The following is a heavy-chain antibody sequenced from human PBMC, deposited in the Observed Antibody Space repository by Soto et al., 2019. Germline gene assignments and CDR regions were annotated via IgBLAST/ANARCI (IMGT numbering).Heavy chain of an antibody. CDR1: GGSISSGDYY. D-gene: IGHD3-9*01. CDR3: ASAPYYDILTGYPRPYYYYGMDV. V-gene: IGHV4-30-4*01. Sequence: PSETLSLTCTVSGGSISSGDYYWSWIRQPPGKGLEWIGYIYYSGSTYYNPSLKSRVTISVDTSKNQFSLKLSSVTAADTAVYYCASAPYYDILTGYPRPYYYYGMDVWGQGTTVTVSS. J-gene: IGHJ6*02. CDR2: IYYSGST.